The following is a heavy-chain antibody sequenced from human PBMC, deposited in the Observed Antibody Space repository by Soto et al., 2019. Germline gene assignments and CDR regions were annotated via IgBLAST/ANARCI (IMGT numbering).Heavy chain of an antibody. J-gene: IGHJ5*02. CDR2: IKQDGSEK. D-gene: IGHD3-3*01. V-gene: IGHV3-7*01. CDR1: GFTFSSYW. Sequence: GGSLRLSCAASGFTFSSYWMSWVRQAPGKGLEWVANIKQDGSEKYYVDSVKGRFTISRDNAKNSLYLQMNSLRAEDTAVYYCAREGGIRITIFGVVLPADNWFDPWGQGTLVTVSS. CDR3: AREGGIRITIFGVVLPADNWFDP.